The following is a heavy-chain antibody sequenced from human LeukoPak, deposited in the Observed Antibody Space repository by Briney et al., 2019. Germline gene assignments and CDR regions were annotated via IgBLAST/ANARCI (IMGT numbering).Heavy chain of an antibody. V-gene: IGHV1-69*01. J-gene: IGHJ3*02. CDR3: ARESSSWYLDAFDI. Sequence: ASXGTFSSCAISWVRQAPGQGXEWXGGIIPIFGTANYAQKFQGRVTITADESTSTAYMELSSLRSEDTAVYYCARESSSWYLDAFDIWGQGTMVTVSS. CDR1: XGTFSSCA. CDR2: IIPIFGTA. D-gene: IGHD6-13*01.